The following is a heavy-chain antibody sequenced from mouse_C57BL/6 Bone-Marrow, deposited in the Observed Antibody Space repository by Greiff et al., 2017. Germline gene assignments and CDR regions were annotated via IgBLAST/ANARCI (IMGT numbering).Heavy chain of an antibody. CDR3: ARDYYGNYVDYAMDY. J-gene: IGHJ4*01. CDR1: GFSLTSYA. CDR2: IWTGGGT. V-gene: IGHV2-9-1*01. Sequence: VKLMESGPGLVAPSQSLSITCTVSGFSLTSYAISWVRQPPGKGLEWLGVIWTGGGTNYNSALKSRLSISKDNSKSQVFLKMNSLQTDDTARYYCARDYYGNYVDYAMDYWGQGTSVTVSS. D-gene: IGHD2-1*01.